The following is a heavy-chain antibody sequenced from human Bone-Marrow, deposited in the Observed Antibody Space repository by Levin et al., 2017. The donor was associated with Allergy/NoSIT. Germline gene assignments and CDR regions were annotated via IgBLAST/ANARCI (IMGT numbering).Heavy chain of an antibody. CDR2: IKEDGSEK. CDR3: TREDGGGSYYPY. J-gene: IGHJ4*02. D-gene: IGHD2-15*01. Sequence: QAGGSLRLSCAASGFTFSNYWMSWMRQAPGKGPEWVGKIKEDGSEKYYADSVKGRFTISTDSAKNSLDLQMNSLRVEDTAVYFCTREDGGGSYYPYWGQGTLVTVSP. CDR1: GFTFSNYW. V-gene: IGHV3-7*01.